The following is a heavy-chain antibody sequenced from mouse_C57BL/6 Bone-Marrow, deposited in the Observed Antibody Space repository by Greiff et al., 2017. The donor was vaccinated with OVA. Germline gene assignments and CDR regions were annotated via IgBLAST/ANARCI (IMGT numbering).Heavy chain of an antibody. D-gene: IGHD2-3*01. J-gene: IGHJ2*01. CDR2: IDPSDSYT. CDR3: ASFYDGYPY. Sequence: QVQLQQPGAELVKPGASVKLSCKASGYTFTSYWMQWVKQRPGQGLEWIGEIDPSDSYTNYNQKFKGKATLTVDTSSSTAYMQLSSLTSEDSALYYCASFYDGYPYWGQGTTLTVSS. V-gene: IGHV1-50*01. CDR1: GYTFTSYW.